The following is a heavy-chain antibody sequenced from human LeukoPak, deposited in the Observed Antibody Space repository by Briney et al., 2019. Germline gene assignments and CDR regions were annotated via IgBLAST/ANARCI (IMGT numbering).Heavy chain of an antibody. V-gene: IGHV4-59*01. CDR2: IYYSGST. Sequence: PSETLSLTCTVSGGSISSYYWSWLRQPPGKGLEWIGYIYYSGSTNHNPSLKSRVTISVDTSKNQFSLKLSSVTAADTAVYYCARTTVATTARWDYWGQGTLVTVSS. CDR3: ARTTVATTARWDY. CDR1: GGSISSYY. D-gene: IGHD4-23*01. J-gene: IGHJ4*02.